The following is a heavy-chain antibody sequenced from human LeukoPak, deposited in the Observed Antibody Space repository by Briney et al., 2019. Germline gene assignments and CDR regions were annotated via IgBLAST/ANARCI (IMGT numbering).Heavy chain of an antibody. CDR2: ISAYNGNT. V-gene: IGHV1-18*01. CDR3: ARDGYSSSYDYYGMDV. Sequence: ASVMVSCKASGYTFTSYGISWVRQAPGQGLEWMGWISAYNGNTNYAQKLQGRVTMTTDTSTSTAYMELRSLRSDDTAVYYCARDGYSSSYDYYGMDVWGQGTTVTVSS. J-gene: IGHJ6*02. CDR1: GYTFTSYG. D-gene: IGHD6-13*01.